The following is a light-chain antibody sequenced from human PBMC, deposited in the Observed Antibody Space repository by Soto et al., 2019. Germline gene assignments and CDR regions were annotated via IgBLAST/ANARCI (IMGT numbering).Light chain of an antibody. Sequence: DIQMTQSPSSLSASVGDRVTITCRASQAIASDLGWYQQKPGKAPKRLIYAASSLQSGVPSRFSRSRSGTEFTLTISSLQPEDFATYYCLQHNSYPWTFGQGTKVEIK. CDR1: QAIASD. CDR3: LQHNSYPWT. J-gene: IGKJ1*01. CDR2: AAS. V-gene: IGKV1-17*01.